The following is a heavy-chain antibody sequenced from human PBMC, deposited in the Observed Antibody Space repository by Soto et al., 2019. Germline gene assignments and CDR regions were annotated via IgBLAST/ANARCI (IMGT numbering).Heavy chain of an antibody. Sequence: GGSLRLSCTASGFTFGDYAMSWFRQAPGKGLEWVGFIRSKAYGGTTEYAASVKGRFTISRDDSKSIAYLQMNSLKTEDTAVYYCTGAIHYYDSSGYYFDYWGQGTLVTVSS. V-gene: IGHV3-49*03. J-gene: IGHJ4*02. D-gene: IGHD3-22*01. CDR1: GFTFGDYA. CDR3: TGAIHYYDSSGYYFDY. CDR2: IRSKAYGGTT.